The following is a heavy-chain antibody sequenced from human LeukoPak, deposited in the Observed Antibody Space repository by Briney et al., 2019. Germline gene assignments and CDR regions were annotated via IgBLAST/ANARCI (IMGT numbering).Heavy chain of an antibody. D-gene: IGHD6-19*01. Sequence: GGSLRLSCAASGFTFSSYDMSWVRQAPGKGLEWVSAISGSTGSTYYADSVKGRFTISRDNSKSTLYLQMNSLRAEDTAVYYCAKDDHGGSGWRDYFDYWGQGTLVTVSS. CDR1: GFTFSSYD. CDR2: ISGSTGST. J-gene: IGHJ4*02. V-gene: IGHV3-23*01. CDR3: AKDDHGGSGWRDYFDY.